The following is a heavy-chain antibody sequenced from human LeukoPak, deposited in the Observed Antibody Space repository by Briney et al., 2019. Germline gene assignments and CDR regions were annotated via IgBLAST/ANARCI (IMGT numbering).Heavy chain of an antibody. CDR2: ISDSGST. D-gene: IGHD4-11*01. V-gene: IGHV4-59*08. CDR1: GGSISSYY. CDR3: ARAKRAVTKFYYYYYYMDV. Sequence: PSETLSLTCSVSGGSISSYYWSWVRQPPGKGLEWIGYISDSGSTNCNPSLKSRVTISVDTSKNRFSLKLSSVTAADTAVYYCARAKRAVTKFYYYYYYMDVWGKGTTVTVSS. J-gene: IGHJ6*03.